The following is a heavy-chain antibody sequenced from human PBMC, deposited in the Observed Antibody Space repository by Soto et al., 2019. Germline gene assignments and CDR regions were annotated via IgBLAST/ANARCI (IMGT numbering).Heavy chain of an antibody. CDR3: ARGPPRLVSRGLACDFDY. Sequence: SETLSLSCAVYGGSLSGYYWSWIRQPPGKGLEWIGEINHSGSTNYNPSLKSRVTISVDTSKNQFSLKLSSVTAADTAVYYCARGPPRLVSRGLACDFDYWGQGTLVTVSS. J-gene: IGHJ4*02. CDR2: INHSGST. CDR1: GGSLSGYY. V-gene: IGHV4-34*01. D-gene: IGHD6-6*01.